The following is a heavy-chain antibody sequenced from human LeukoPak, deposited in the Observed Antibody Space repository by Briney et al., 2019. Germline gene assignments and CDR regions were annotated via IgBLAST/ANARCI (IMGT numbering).Heavy chain of an antibody. CDR2: ISGSGGST. J-gene: IGHJ4*02. V-gene: IGHV3-23*01. CDR3: ASADYYDSSGYWMGFDY. CDR1: GFTFSSYA. Sequence: GGSLRLSCAASGFTFSSYAMSWVRQAPGKGLEWVSAISGSGGSTYYADSVKGRFTISRDNSKNTLYLQMNSPRAEDTAVYYCASADYYDSSGYWMGFDYWGQGTLVTVSS. D-gene: IGHD3-22*01.